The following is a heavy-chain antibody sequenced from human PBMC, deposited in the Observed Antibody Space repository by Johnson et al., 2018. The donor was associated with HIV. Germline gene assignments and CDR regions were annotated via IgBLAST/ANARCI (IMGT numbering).Heavy chain of an antibody. D-gene: IGHD6-6*01. Sequence: VQLVESGGAVVQPGGSPRLSCAASGFTFSSYAMSWVRQAPGKGLEWVSVIYSGGSTYYADSVKGRFTISRDNSKNTLYLQMNSLRAEDTAVYYCARGSAFDIWGQGTMVTVSS. V-gene: IGHV3-66*01. CDR2: IYSGGST. CDR1: GFTFSSYA. CDR3: ARGSAFDI. J-gene: IGHJ3*02.